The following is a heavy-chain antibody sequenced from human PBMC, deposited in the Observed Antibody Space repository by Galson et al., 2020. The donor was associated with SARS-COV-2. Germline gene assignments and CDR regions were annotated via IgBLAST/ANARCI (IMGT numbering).Heavy chain of an antibody. D-gene: IGHD1-26*01. Sequence: SETLSLTCTVSGGSTTSPDYFWSWIRQPPGRGLEWIAYINYSGNTYYNPSLKTRTSMSVDTSKNQFSLKLSSVTAADTAVYFCASAGGNYGYYFDNGGQGTLVTVSS. J-gene: IGHJ4*02. CDR1: GGSTTSPDYF. CDR3: ASAGGNYGYYFDN. CDR2: INYSGNT. V-gene: IGHV4-30-4*01.